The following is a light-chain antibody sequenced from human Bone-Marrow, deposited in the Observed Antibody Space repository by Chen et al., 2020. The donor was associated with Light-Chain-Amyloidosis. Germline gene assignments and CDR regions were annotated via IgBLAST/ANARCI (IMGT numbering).Light chain of an antibody. V-gene: IGLV3-21*02. CDR1: NIGSTS. Sequence: SYVLTQPSSVSVAPGQTATIACGGNNIGSTSVHWYQQTPGQAPLLVVYDDSDRPSGIPGRLSGSNSGNTATLTISRVEAGDEAEYCCRVWDRGSDRPVFGGGTKLTVL. CDR3: RVWDRGSDRPV. CDR2: DDS. J-gene: IGLJ3*02.